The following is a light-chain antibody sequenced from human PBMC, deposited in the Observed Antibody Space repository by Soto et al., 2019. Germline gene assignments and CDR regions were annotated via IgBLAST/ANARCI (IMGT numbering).Light chain of an antibody. J-gene: IGKJ2*01. V-gene: IGKV1-39*01. Sequence: DIQMTQSPSSLSASVGDRVTITCRASQSISSYLNWYQQKPGKAPNLLIYAASSLQSAVPSRFSGSGSGTDFTLTISSLQPEDFATYYCQQTYSTPMYTFGQGTKLEIK. CDR2: AAS. CDR1: QSISSY. CDR3: QQTYSTPMYT.